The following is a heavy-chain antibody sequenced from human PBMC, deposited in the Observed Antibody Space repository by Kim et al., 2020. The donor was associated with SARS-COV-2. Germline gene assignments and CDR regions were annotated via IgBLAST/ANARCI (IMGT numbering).Heavy chain of an antibody. J-gene: IGHJ2*01. V-gene: IGHV4-59*01. CDR3: ARLGCSSTSCSAFDL. CDR2: IFYIGST. D-gene: IGHD2-2*01. CDR1: GGSISRYY. Sequence: SLTLSLTCTVSGGSISRYYWSWIRQPPGKGLEWIGYIFYIGSTNYNPSLKSRVTISVDTSKNQFSLKLSSVTAADTAVYYCARLGCSSTSCSAFDLWGRGTLVTVSS.